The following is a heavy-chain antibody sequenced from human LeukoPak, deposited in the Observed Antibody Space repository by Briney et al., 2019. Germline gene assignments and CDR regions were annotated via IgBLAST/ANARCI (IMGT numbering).Heavy chain of an antibody. V-gene: IGHV3-21*01. J-gene: IGHJ4*02. CDR2: ISSSSSHI. CDR3: ARDVWAYYYDSSGSLGY. CDR1: GFTFSSYS. D-gene: IGHD3-22*01. Sequence: PGGSLRLSCAASGFTFSSYSMNWVRQAPGKGLEWVSSISSSSSHIYYADSVKGRFTISRDNAKNSLYLQMNSLRAEDTAVYYCARDVWAYYYDSSGSLGYWGQGTLVTVSS.